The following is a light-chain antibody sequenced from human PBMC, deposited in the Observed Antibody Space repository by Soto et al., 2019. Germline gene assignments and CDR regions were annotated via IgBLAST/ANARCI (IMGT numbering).Light chain of an antibody. Sequence: SYELTQPPSVSVAPGKTARITCGGTNIGSKSVHWYQQKPGQAPVLVIYYDSDRPSGIPERFSGSNSGNTATLTISRVEAGDEADYYCQVWDSSSDHVVFGGGTKFTVL. V-gene: IGLV3-21*04. CDR1: NIGSKS. CDR3: QVWDSSSDHVV. CDR2: YDS. J-gene: IGLJ2*01.